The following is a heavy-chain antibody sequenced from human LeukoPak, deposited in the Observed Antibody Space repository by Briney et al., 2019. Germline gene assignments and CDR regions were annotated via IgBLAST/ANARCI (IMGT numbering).Heavy chain of an antibody. D-gene: IGHD6-19*01. Sequence: GGSLRLSCAASGFTFSSYSMNWVRQAPGKGLEWVSSISSSSSYISYADSVEGRFTISRDNAKNSLYLQMNSLRAEDTAVYYCARAPRGSGWSHFFNWGQGTVVSVSS. CDR2: ISSSSSYI. V-gene: IGHV3-21*01. CDR3: ARAPRGSGWSHFFN. CDR1: GFTFSSYS. J-gene: IGHJ4*02.